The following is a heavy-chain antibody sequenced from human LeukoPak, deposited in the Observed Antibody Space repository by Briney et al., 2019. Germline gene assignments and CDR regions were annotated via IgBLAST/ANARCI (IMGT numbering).Heavy chain of an antibody. CDR2: IKQDGSEK. V-gene: IGHV3-7*01. CDR3: ATGYSSGWYFYFQH. Sequence: GGSLRLSCEASGLTFNNCWMTWVRQAPGKGLEWVANIKQDGSEKNYVDSVKGRFTISRDNAKNSLSLRMNSLSAEDTAVYYCATGYSSGWYFYFQHWGQGSLVSVSS. J-gene: IGHJ1*01. CDR1: GLTFNNCW. D-gene: IGHD2-15*01.